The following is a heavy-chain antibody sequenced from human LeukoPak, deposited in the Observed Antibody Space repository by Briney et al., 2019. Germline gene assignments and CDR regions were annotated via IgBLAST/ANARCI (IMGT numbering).Heavy chain of an antibody. CDR2: INPSGGST. CDR3: ARDLPAHAYYYYYGMDV. J-gene: IGHJ6*02. Sequence: ASVKVSCKASGYTFNNHYMYWVRQAPGQGLEWMGVINPSGGSTSYAQKFQGRVTMTRDTSTRTVYMEVNSLRSEDTAVYYCARDLPAHAYYYYYGMDVWGQGTTVTVSS. V-gene: IGHV1-46*02. CDR1: GYTFNNHY.